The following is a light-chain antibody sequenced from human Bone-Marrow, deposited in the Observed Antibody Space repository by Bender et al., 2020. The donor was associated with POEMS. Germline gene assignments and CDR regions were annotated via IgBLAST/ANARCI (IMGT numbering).Light chain of an antibody. CDR2: GVT. CDR1: SSDVGTYSL. J-gene: IGLJ3*02. CDR3: TSYAGTNNWL. Sequence: QSALTQPASVSGSPGQSITISCTGTSSDVGTYSLVSWYQQHPGKAPKLMIYGVTNRPSGVSNRFSGSKSDNTASLTVSGLQAEDEADYYCTSYAGTNNWLFGGGTKLTVL. V-gene: IGLV2-14*02.